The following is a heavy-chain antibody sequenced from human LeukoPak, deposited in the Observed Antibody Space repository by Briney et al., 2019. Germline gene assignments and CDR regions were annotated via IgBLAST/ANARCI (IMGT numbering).Heavy chain of an antibody. CDR1: GFTFDDYG. D-gene: IGHD2-2*01. J-gene: IGHJ4*02. V-gene: IGHV3-23*01. CDR3: ARSVSSRFTSPRRPYYFDS. CDR2: ISSSGGYT. Sequence: GGSLRLSCAASGFTFDDYGMSWVRQAPGKGLEWVSTISSSGGYTYFADSVKGRFTISRDNSKNTLYLQMNSLRAEDTAVYYCARSVSSRFTSPRRPYYFDSWGQGTLVTVSS.